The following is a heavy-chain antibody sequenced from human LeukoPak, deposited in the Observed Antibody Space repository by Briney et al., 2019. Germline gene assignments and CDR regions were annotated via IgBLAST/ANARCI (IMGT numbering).Heavy chain of an antibody. J-gene: IGHJ4*02. CDR1: GYSISSGYY. V-gene: IGHV4-38-2*02. Sequence: SETLSLTCTVSGYSISSGYYWGWIRQPPEKGLEWIGSVYHSGSTYYNPSLKSRVTISVDTSKSQFSLKLSSVTAADTAVYYCARTVQSARYFDWFAPFDYWGQGTLVTVSS. CDR2: VYHSGST. D-gene: IGHD3-9*01. CDR3: ARTVQSARYFDWFAPFDY.